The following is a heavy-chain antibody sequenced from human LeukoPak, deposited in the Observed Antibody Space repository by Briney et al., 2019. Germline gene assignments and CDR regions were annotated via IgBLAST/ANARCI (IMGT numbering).Heavy chain of an antibody. CDR2: INPNTGTT. D-gene: IGHD3-22*01. J-gene: IGHJ4*02. Sequence: ASVKVSCKASGYTFTDFYIHWLRQAPGQGLEWMGWINPNTGTTNYAQKFQGRVTVTRDTSISTAYMELSRLTSDDAAVYYCARPYDSSGYYYLFWGQGTLVTVSS. V-gene: IGHV1-2*02. CDR1: GYTFTDFY. CDR3: ARPYDSSGYYYLF.